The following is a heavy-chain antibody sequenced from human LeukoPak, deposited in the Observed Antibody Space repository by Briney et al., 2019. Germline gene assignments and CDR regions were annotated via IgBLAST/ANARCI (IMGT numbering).Heavy chain of an antibody. CDR2: INHSGST. V-gene: IGHV4-34*01. D-gene: IGHD1-26*01. CDR3: ARASGSYYGAPFDY. CDR1: GGSFSGYY. J-gene: IGHJ4*02. Sequence: SETLSLTCAVYGGSFSGYYWSWICQPPGKGLEWIGEINHSGSTNYNPSLKSRVTISVDTSKNQFSLKLSSVTAADTAVYYCARASGSYYGAPFDYWGQGTLVTVSS.